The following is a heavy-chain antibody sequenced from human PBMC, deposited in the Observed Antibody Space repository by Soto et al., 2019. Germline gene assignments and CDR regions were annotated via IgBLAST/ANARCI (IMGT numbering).Heavy chain of an antibody. J-gene: IGHJ4*02. CDR3: ARGYYDSSGTIDY. CDR1: GGTFSSYA. Sequence: SVKVSCKASGGTFSSYAISWVRQAPGQGLEWMGGIIPIFGTANYAQKFQGRVTITADESTSTAYMELSSLRSEDTAVYYCARGYYDSSGTIDYWGQGTLVTVSS. V-gene: IGHV1-69*13. CDR2: IIPIFGTA. D-gene: IGHD3-22*01.